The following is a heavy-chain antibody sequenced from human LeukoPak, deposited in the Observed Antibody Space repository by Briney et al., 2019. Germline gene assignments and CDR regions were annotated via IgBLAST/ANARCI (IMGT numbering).Heavy chain of an antibody. CDR2: FTHLETT. V-gene: IGHV4-34*01. Sequence: SETLSLTCDVYGGSFRGYYWTWIRQSPGKGLEWLGEFTHLETTDYNPSLKSRVTVSVDTSKNQFSLSLTSVTAADTAVYFCARGNRRLGYYGSGSRLPYDSWGQGTLVTVSS. CDR1: GGSFRGYY. D-gene: IGHD3-10*01. CDR3: ARGNRRLGYYGSGSRLPYDS. J-gene: IGHJ5*02.